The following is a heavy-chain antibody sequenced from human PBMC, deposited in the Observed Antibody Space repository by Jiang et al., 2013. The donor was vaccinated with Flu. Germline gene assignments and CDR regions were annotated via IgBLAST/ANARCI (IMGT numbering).Heavy chain of an antibody. CDR1: GGSFSGYY. D-gene: IGHD4-17*01. J-gene: IGHJ4*02. V-gene: IGHV4-34*01. CDR2: INHSGST. CDR3: ARLTVNDYGDYVILDY. Sequence: LLKPSETLSLTCAVYGGSFSGYYWSWIRQPPGKGLEWIGEINHSGSTNYNPSLKSRVTISVDTSKNQFSLKLSSVTAADTAVYYCARLTVNDYGDYVILDYWGQGTLVTVSS.